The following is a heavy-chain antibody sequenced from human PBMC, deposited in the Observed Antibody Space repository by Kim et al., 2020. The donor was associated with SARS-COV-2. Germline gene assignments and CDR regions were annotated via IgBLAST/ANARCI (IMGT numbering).Heavy chain of an antibody. CDR2: INTNTGNP. Sequence: ASVKVSCKASGYTFTSYAMNWVRQAPGQGLDWMGWINTNTGNPTYAQGFTGRFVFSLDTSVSTAYLQISSLKAEDTAVYYCARDPQTLYSSSWYDYYYYYYGMDVWGQGTTVTVSS. D-gene: IGHD6-13*01. CDR1: GYTFTSYA. V-gene: IGHV7-4-1*02. CDR3: ARDPQTLYSSSWYDYYYYYYGMDV. J-gene: IGHJ6*02.